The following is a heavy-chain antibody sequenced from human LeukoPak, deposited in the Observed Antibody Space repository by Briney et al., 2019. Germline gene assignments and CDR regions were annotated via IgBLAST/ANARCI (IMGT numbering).Heavy chain of an antibody. Sequence: SETLSLTCTVSGGSISTYYWRWIRRPPGKGLEWIAYIHASGPTTYNPSLKSRITISVDTSKNQFSLKLSSVTAADTAVYYCARHDAGIAARPFDNWGQGTLVTVSS. J-gene: IGHJ4*02. CDR1: GGSISTYY. V-gene: IGHV4-4*09. CDR3: ARHDAGIAARPFDN. CDR2: IHASGPT. D-gene: IGHD6-6*01.